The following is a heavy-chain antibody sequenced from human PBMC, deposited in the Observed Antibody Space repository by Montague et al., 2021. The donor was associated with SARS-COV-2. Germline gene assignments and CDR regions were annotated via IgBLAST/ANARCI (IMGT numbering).Heavy chain of an antibody. J-gene: IGHJ5*02. CDR3: ARDLDYYGSGSSPEGFDP. Sequence: CAISGDSVSSNSAAWNWIRQSPSRGLEWLGRTYYMSKWYNEYAVSVKSRITINPDTSKNQFSLQLNSVTPEDTAVYYCARDLDYYGSGSSPEGFDPWGQGTLVTVSS. V-gene: IGHV6-1*01. D-gene: IGHD3-10*01. CDR1: GDSVSSNSAA. CDR2: TYYMSKWYN.